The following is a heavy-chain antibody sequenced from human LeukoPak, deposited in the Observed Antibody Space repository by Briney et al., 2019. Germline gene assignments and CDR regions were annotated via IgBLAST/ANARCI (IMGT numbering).Heavy chain of an antibody. CDR3: ARGGCSSTSCYAYDY. V-gene: IGHV1-2*02. CDR2: INPYSGVT. CDR1: GYTFTDYN. Sequence: ASGKVSCKASGYTFTDYNMHWVRQAPGQGLEWMGWINPYSGVTNYAQKFQARVTMTRDTSIRTAYMEMSSLESEDTAVYYCARGGCSSTSCYAYDYWGQGTLVTVSS. J-gene: IGHJ4*02. D-gene: IGHD2-2*01.